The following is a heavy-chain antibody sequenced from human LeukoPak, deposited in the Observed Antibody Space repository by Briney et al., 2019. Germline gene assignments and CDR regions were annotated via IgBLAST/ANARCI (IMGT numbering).Heavy chain of an antibody. Sequence: SETLSLTCTVSGASISTSSFYWGWIRQPPGKGLEWIGNIYYNGNTYYSPSLKSRVTMSIDTSKNQFSLKLNSVTAADSAVYYCVRDQWYGSGTYYNSDYWGQGTLVTVSS. V-gene: IGHV4-39*07. CDR3: VRDQWYGSGTYYNSDY. J-gene: IGHJ4*02. CDR1: GASISTSSFY. CDR2: IYYNGNT. D-gene: IGHD3-10*01.